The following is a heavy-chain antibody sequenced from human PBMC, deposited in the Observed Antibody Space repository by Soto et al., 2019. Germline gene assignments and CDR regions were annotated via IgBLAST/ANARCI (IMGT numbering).Heavy chain of an antibody. V-gene: IGHV1-8*01. J-gene: IGHJ4*02. D-gene: IGHD1-26*01. CDR2: MQPSTGRT. CDR3: ARGVSAGVDY. CDR1: GYXFTSLD. Sequence: QVQLVXXXXEVREPGASVKVSCKASGYXFTSLDINWVRQTAGQGLEWMGWMQPSTGRTGYAQKFQGRVTMTRDTSINTAYMELTTLTSDDTAFYYCARGVSAGVDYWGQGTLVTVSS.